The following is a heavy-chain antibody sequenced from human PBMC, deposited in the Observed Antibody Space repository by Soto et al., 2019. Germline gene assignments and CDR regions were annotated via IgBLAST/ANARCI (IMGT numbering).Heavy chain of an antibody. CDR3: LYRAEPPRGGYDCDS. CDR1: GFSLSTSGVG. J-gene: IGHJ4*02. Sequence: QITLKESGPALVKPTQTLTLTCTFSGFSLSTSGVGVAWIRQPPGKALEWLALIYWDDDKRYSPSLKSRLAITQDTPQSQLVLTMTNVDPVDTATYYWLYRAEPPRGGYDCDSWGQGALVTAS. CDR2: IYWDDDK. V-gene: IGHV2-5*02. D-gene: IGHD5-12*01.